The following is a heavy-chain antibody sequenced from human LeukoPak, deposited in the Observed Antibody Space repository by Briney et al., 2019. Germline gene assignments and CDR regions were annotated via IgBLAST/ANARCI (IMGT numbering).Heavy chain of an antibody. CDR3: ARRSRRGGMAFDI. V-gene: IGHV3-21*01. Sequence: GGSLRLSCAVSGFTFSSYNMNWVRQAPGKGLEWVSSISSGSGYMYYEDSVKGRFTISRDNAKNSLYLQMNSLRAEDTAVYYCARRSRRGGMAFDIWGQGTMVTVSS. J-gene: IGHJ3*02. CDR1: GFTFSSYN. D-gene: IGHD3-10*01. CDR2: ISSGSGYM.